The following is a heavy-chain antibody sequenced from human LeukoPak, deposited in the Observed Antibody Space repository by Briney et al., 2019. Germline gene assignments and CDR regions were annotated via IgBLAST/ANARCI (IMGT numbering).Heavy chain of an antibody. Sequence: PSETLSLTCSCSGGSLSNYYRSWIRPPPGKGVEGIGYIYYSWSSNYNPSLKSRVTISVDTSKNQFSLKLSSVTAADTAVYFCARHGRYTSPYLHWGQGTLVTVSS. V-gene: IGHV4-59*08. D-gene: IGHD6-13*01. J-gene: IGHJ1*01. CDR1: GGSLSNYY. CDR2: IYYSWSS. CDR3: ARHGRYTSPYLH.